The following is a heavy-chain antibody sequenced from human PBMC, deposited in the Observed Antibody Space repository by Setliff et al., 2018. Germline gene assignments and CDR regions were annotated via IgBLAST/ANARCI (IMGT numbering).Heavy chain of an antibody. Sequence: PGGSLRLSCAASGITFSTYSMNWVRQAPGKGLEWVSYISSRSDIIYYADSVKGRFTISRDNAKDSLYLQVNSLRAEDTAVYYCATNPRKGRSGGYYYDEPYYYYMDVWGKGTTVTVSS. CDR3: ATNPRKGRSGGYYYDEPYYYYMDV. J-gene: IGHJ6*03. CDR2: ISSRSDII. V-gene: IGHV3-48*01. CDR1: GITFSTYS. D-gene: IGHD3-22*01.